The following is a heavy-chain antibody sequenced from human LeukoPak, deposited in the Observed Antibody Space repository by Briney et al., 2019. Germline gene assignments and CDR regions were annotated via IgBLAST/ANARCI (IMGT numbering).Heavy chain of an antibody. CDR1: GGSISSYY. Sequence: PSETLSLTCTVSGGSISSYYWSWIRQPPGKGLEWIGYIYYSGSTNYNPSLKSRVTISVDTSKNQFSLKLSSVTAADTAVYYCARDASNYFADYFDYWGQGTLVTVSS. V-gene: IGHV4-59*12. D-gene: IGHD4-11*01. CDR3: ARDASNYFADYFDY. J-gene: IGHJ4*02. CDR2: IYYSGST.